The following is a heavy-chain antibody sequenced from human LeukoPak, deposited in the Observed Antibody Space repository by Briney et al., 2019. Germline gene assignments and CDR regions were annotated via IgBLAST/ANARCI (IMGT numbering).Heavy chain of an antibody. J-gene: IGHJ6*03. D-gene: IGHD5-18*01. CDR2: IIPIFGTA. CDR3: ARGSDTAMVMGYYYYYMDV. Sequence: SVKVSCKASGGTFNSYAISWVRQAPGQGLEWMGGIIPIFGTANYAQKFQGRVTITADESTSTAYMELSSLRSEDTAVYYCARGSDTAMVMGYYYYYMDVWGKGTTVTVSS. V-gene: IGHV1-69*01. CDR1: GGTFNSYA.